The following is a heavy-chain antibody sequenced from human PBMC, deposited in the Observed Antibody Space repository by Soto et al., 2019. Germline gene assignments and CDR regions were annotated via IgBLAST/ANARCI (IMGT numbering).Heavy chain of an antibody. CDR1: GFTFSSYA. J-gene: IGHJ4*02. D-gene: IGHD6-19*01. Sequence: EVQLLESGGGLVQPGGSPRLSCAASGFTFSSYAMSWVRQAPGKGLEWVSAISGSGGSTYFADSVKGRFTISRDNSKNTLFLQMNSLRAEDTAVYYCAKGYNSGWSFFDYWGQGTLVTVSS. V-gene: IGHV3-23*01. CDR2: ISGSGGST. CDR3: AKGYNSGWSFFDY.